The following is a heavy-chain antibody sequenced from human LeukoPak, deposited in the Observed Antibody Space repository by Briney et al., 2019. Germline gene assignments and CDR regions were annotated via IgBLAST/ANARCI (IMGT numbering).Heavy chain of an antibody. CDR2: INHSGST. CDR1: GGSFSGYY. Sequence: SETLSLTCAVYGGSFSGYYWSWIRQPPGKGLEWIGEINHSGSTNYNPSLQRRVTISVDTSRNQFSLKVTSMTAADTALYYCASRAISVASQNLDSWGQGTRVTVSP. J-gene: IGHJ4*02. D-gene: IGHD2-2*01. V-gene: IGHV4-34*01. CDR3: ASRAISVASQNLDS.